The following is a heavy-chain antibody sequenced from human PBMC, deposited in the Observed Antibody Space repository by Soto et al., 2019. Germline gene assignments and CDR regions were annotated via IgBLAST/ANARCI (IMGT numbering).Heavy chain of an antibody. CDR3: ARGAGGYSYGVYGMDV. CDR2: IYYSGST. Sequence: RSLTCTVSGGSISSYYWSWIRQPPGKGLEWIGYIYYSGSTNYNPSLKSRVTISVDTSKNQFSLKLSSVTAADTAVYYCARGAGGYSYGVYGMDVWGQGTTVTVSS. J-gene: IGHJ6*02. V-gene: IGHV4-59*01. D-gene: IGHD5-18*01. CDR1: GGSISSYY.